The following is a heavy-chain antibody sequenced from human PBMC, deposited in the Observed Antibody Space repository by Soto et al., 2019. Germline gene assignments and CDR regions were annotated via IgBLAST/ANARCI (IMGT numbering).Heavy chain of an antibody. J-gene: IGHJ6*02. CDR3: ARVPDV. CDR2: IYYSGST. V-gene: IGHV4-59*01. Sequence: SETVSLTCTVSGVSISSYYWSWIRQPPGKGLEWIGYIYYSGSTNYNPSLKSRVTISVDTSKNQFSLKLSSVTAADTAVYYCARVPDVWGQGTTVTVSS. CDR1: GVSISSYY.